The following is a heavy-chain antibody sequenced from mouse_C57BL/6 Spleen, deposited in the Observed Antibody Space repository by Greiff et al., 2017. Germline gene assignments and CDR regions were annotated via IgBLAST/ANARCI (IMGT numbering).Heavy chain of an antibody. CDR3: ARPNYYGSSHWYFAV. CDR2: IHPNSGST. V-gene: IGHV1-64*01. J-gene: IGHJ1*03. Sequence: VQLQQPGAELVKPGASVKLSCKASGYTFTSYWMHWVKQRPGKGLEWIGMIHPNSGSTNYNEKFKSKATLTVDKSSSTAYMQLSSLTSEDSAVYYCARPNYYGSSHWYFAVWGTGTTVTVSA. D-gene: IGHD1-1*01. CDR1: GYTFTSYW.